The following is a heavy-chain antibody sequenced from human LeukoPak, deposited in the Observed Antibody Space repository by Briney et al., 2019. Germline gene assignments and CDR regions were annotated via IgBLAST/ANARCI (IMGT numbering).Heavy chain of an antibody. J-gene: IGHJ4*02. Sequence: GGSLRLSCVASGFTFEKYVMNWVRQAPGKGLEWLATIYGSGVSISYSDSVKGRFTISRDNSNNTLYLQMNSLRAEDTAMYFCAKDLGWELPAEAYWGQGILVTVSS. V-gene: IGHV3-23*01. D-gene: IGHD1-26*01. CDR1: GFTFEKYV. CDR2: IYGSGVSI. CDR3: AKDLGWELPAEAY.